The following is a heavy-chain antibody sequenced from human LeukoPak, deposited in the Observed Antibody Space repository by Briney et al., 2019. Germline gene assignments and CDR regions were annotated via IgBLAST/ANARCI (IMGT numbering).Heavy chain of an antibody. CDR3: AMDYYGSKSSSFDP. Sequence: ASVKVSCNASGYTFTSYDINWVRQATGQGLEWLGWMNPNSGNTGYAQNFQGRVTMTRDTSIDTAYMELTSLRYEDTAVYYCAMDYYGSKSSSFDPWGQGTLVTVSS. V-gene: IGHV1-8*01. J-gene: IGHJ5*02. D-gene: IGHD3-10*01. CDR2: MNPNSGNT. CDR1: GYTFTSYD.